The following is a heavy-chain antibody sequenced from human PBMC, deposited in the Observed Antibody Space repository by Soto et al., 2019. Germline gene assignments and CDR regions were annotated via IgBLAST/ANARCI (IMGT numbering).Heavy chain of an antibody. J-gene: IGHJ6*02. Sequence: VMVSCKPSGYSFTSYSMHSVRQAPGQGLEWLGIINTSSGRTTHAQNFQGRVTMPSDTSTSIVYMEMSSMKSEDTAVFYCARDQNSGFILYDMDVWGQGTTVTV. D-gene: IGHD2-15*01. CDR2: INTSSGRT. CDR3: ARDQNSGFILYDMDV. CDR1: GYSFTSYS. V-gene: IGHV1-46*01.